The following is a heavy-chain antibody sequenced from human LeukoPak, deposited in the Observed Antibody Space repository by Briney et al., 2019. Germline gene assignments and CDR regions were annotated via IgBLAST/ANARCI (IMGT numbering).Heavy chain of an antibody. D-gene: IGHD1-26*01. V-gene: IGHV3-33*01. CDR3: ARRNSGSYPSDY. Sequence: GSLRLSCAASGFTFSSYGMHWVRQAPGKGLEWVAVIWYDGSNKYYADSVKGRFTISRDNSKNTLYLQMNSLRAEDTAVYYCARRNSGSYPSDYWGQGTLVTVSS. CDR2: IWYDGSNK. CDR1: GFTFSSYG. J-gene: IGHJ4*02.